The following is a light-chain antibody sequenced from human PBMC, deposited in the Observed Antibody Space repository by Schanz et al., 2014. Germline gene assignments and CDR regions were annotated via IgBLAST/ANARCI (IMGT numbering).Light chain of an antibody. CDR3: CSYVSSTTPYV. Sequence: QSALTQPPSASGSPGQSVTISCTGTSSDVGGYNFVSWYQQHPGKVPKLLIFEVSQRPSGVPDRFSGSKSGITASLTVSGLQAEDEADYYCCSYVSSTTPYVFGFGTKLTVL. J-gene: IGLJ1*01. CDR2: EVS. V-gene: IGLV2-8*01. CDR1: SSDVGGYNF.